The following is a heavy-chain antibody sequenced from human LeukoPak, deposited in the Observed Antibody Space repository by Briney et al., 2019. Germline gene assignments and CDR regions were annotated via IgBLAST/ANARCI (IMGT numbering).Heavy chain of an antibody. CDR1: SGSFSGYF. Sequence: SETLSLTCVVYSGSFSGYFWSWIRQPPGQGLEWIGFIYYRGTSKYNPSLMSRVTMSVDTSKNQVSLKLSSVTAADTAVYYCARHYCSGGNCYYFDHWGQGTLVTVSS. CDR3: ARHYCSGGNCYYFDH. J-gene: IGHJ4*02. V-gene: IGHV4-59*08. D-gene: IGHD2-15*01. CDR2: IYYRGTS.